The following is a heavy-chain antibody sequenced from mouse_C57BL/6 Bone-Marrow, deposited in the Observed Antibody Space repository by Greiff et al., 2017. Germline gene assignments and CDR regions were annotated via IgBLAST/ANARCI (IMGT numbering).Heavy chain of an antibody. CDR3: ARWQYWYFDV. CDR2: INPNNGGT. Sequence: EVKLMESGPELVKPGASVKIPCKASGYTFTDYNMDWVKQSHGKSLEWIGDINPNNGGTIYNQKFKGKATLTVDKSSSTAYMELRSLTSEDTAVYYCARWQYWYFDVWGTGTTVTVSS. V-gene: IGHV1-18*01. D-gene: IGHD2-10*02. J-gene: IGHJ1*03. CDR1: GYTFTDYN.